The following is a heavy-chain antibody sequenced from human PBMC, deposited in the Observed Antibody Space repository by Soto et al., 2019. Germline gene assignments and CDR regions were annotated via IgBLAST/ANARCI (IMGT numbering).Heavy chain of an antibody. CDR2: INPDSGAT. Sequence: HEHLVQSGAEVKRPGASLKVSCKASGYSFTGYYIHWVRQAPGQGLEWMGWINPDSGATNYAQNFQGRVTLTSDTSISTASVALTSLTSDDTAVYYCARGDYGTGGYPFPYFDYWGQGTLVIVSS. V-gene: IGHV1-2*02. CDR3: ARGDYGTGGYPFPYFDY. D-gene: IGHD2-8*02. CDR1: GYSFTGYY. J-gene: IGHJ4*02.